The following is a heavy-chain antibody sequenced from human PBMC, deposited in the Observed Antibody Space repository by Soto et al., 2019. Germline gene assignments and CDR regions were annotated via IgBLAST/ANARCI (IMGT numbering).Heavy chain of an antibody. CDR1: GGTFSSYA. D-gene: IGHD5-12*01. J-gene: IGHJ4*02. CDR3: ARARRDGYNPTYFDY. CDR2: IIPIFGTA. V-gene: IGHV1-69*13. Sequence: SVKVSCKASGGTFSSYAISWVRQAPGQGLEWMGGIIPIFGTANYAQKFQGRVTITADESTSTAYMELSSLRSEDTAVYYCARARRDGYNPTYFDYWGQGTLVTVS.